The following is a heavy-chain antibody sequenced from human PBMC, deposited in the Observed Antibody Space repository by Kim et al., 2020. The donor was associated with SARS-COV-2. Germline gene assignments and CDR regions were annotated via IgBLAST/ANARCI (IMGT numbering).Heavy chain of an antibody. CDR2: ISYDGSNK. CDR1: GFTFSSYG. V-gene: IGHV3-30*18. D-gene: IGHD5-18*01. CDR3: AKDTGYSYGKNDYGGEYYFDY. Sequence: GGSLRLSCAASGFTFSSYGMHWVRQAPGKGLEWVAVISYDGSNKYYADSVKGRFTISRDNSKNTLYLQMNSLRAEDTAVYYCAKDTGYSYGKNDYGGEYYFDYWGQGTLFTVSS. J-gene: IGHJ4*02.